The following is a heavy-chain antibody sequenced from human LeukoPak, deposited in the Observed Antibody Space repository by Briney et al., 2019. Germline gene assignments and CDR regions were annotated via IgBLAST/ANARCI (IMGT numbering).Heavy chain of an antibody. J-gene: IGHJ6*02. D-gene: IGHD5-24*01. Sequence: SETLSLTCTVSGGSISSYYWSWIRQPAGKGLEWIGRIYTSGSTNYNPSLKSRVTMSVDTSKNQFSLKLSSVTAADTAVYYCARDHDRDGYNYYYYYYGMDVWGHGTTVNVSS. CDR2: IYTSGST. V-gene: IGHV4-4*07. CDR3: ARDHDRDGYNYYYYYYGMDV. CDR1: GGSISSYY.